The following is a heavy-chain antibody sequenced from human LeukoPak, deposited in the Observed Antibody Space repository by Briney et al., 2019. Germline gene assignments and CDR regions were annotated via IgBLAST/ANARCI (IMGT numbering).Heavy chain of an antibody. CDR2: IYYSGST. J-gene: IGHJ4*02. D-gene: IGHD1-14*01. CDR1: GGSISSSSYY. Sequence: SETLSLTCTVSGGSISSSSYYWSWIRQPPGKGLEWIGYIYYSGSTNYNPSLKSRVTISVDTSKNQFSLKLSSVTAADTAVYYCAESRTVGDFDYWGQGTLVTVSS. CDR3: AESRTVGDFDY. V-gene: IGHV4-61*05.